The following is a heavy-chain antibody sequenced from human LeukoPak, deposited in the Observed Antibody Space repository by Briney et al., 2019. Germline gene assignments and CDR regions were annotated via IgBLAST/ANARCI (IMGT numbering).Heavy chain of an antibody. J-gene: IGHJ4*02. V-gene: IGHV1-24*01. CDR1: GYTLTELS. Sequence: ASVKVSCKVSGYTLTELSMHWVRQAPGKGLEWMGGFDPEDGETIYAQKFQGRVTMTEDTSTDTAYMELSSLRSDDTAVYYCARETYYYDSSGYYSEDYWGQGTLVTVSS. CDR3: ARETYYYDSSGYYSEDY. D-gene: IGHD3-22*01. CDR2: FDPEDGET.